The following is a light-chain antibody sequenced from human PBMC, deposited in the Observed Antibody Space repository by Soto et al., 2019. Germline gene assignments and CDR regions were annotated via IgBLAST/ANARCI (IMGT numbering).Light chain of an antibody. J-gene: IGKJ1*01. CDR3: QQYNSYSSGT. V-gene: IGKV1-5*03. Sequence: DIQMTQSPSTLSASVGDRVTITCRASQNLNSWLAWYQQKPGKAPKLLIYKASSLENEVPSRFSGSGSWTEFTLTINSLQPEDFAIYYCQQYNSYSSGTFGQGTKVDIK. CDR1: QNLNSW. CDR2: KAS.